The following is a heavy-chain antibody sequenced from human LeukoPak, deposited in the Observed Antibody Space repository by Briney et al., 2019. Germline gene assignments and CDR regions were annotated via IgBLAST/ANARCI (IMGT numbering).Heavy chain of an antibody. CDR2: ISGSGFTI. CDR1: GFTLSNYS. V-gene: IGHV3-48*01. J-gene: IGHJ4*02. Sequence: GGSLRLSCAVSGFTLSNYSMNWVRQAPGKGLEWISYISGSGFTIHYADSVKGRFTISRDNAKNSLYLQMNSLRAEDTAVYYCISQLQLLTYFDYWGQGTLVTVSS. D-gene: IGHD6-13*01. CDR3: ISQLQLLTYFDY.